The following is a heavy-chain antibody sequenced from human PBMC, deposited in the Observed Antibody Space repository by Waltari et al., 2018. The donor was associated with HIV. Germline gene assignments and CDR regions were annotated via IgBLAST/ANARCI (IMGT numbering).Heavy chain of an antibody. V-gene: IGHV3-11*01. D-gene: IGHD3-3*01. CDR3: VRDNHDFWSGHYFDS. CDR2: ISSSGGTT. Sequence: VQLVESVGGLVKPGGSLTLYCAAAGFTFCEYNMHWIRQAPGKGLKWLSYISSSGGTTYYAESVRGRFTISRDSAKHSLFLQMNSLRAEDTAVYYCVRDNHDFWSGHYFDSWGQGTLVTVSS. CDR1: GFTFCEYN. J-gene: IGHJ4*02.